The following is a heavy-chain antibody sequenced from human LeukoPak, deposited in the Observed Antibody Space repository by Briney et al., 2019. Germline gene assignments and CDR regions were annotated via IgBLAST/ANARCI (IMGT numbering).Heavy chain of an antibody. CDR1: GFTFSSYS. Sequence: GGSLRLSCAASGFTFSSYSMNWVRQAPGKGLEWVSAISGSGGSTYYADSVKGRFTISRDNSKNTLYLQMNSLRAEDTAVYYCATLNWIQLWLAFDYWGQGTLVTVSS. CDR2: ISGSGGST. V-gene: IGHV3-23*01. D-gene: IGHD5-18*01. CDR3: ATLNWIQLWLAFDY. J-gene: IGHJ4*02.